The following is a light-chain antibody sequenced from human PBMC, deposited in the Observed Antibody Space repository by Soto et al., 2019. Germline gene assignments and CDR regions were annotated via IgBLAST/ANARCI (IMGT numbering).Light chain of an antibody. CDR3: GSYTSTDTPFV. V-gene: IGLV2-8*01. Sequence: QSALTQPPSASGSPGQSATISCTGTSTDVGGYNYVSWYQHHPGKGPKLIIYEVSNRPSGVSDRFSGSKSGNKASLIISNLEAEDESDYYCGSYTSTDTPFVFGTGTKVTVL. CDR2: EVS. CDR1: STDVGGYNY. J-gene: IGLJ1*01.